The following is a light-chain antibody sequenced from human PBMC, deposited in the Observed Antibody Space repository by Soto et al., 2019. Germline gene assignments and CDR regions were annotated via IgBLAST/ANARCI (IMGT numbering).Light chain of an antibody. Sequence: QSALTQPASVSGSPGQSISISCTGSSSDVGGYNYVSWCQQHPGKAPKTMIYDVSNRPSGVSNRFSGSKSGNTASLTISGLQAEDEADYYCSSYTNSGTGVFGGGTKLTVL. J-gene: IGLJ3*02. V-gene: IGLV2-14*03. CDR2: DVS. CDR1: SSDVGGYNY. CDR3: SSYTNSGTGV.